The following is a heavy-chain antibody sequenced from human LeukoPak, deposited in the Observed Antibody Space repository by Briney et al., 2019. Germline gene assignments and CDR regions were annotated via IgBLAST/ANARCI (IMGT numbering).Heavy chain of an antibody. V-gene: IGHV4-39*07. CDR3: ARDSRSSWYSY. Sequence: PSENLSLTCTVSGGSISSSSYYWGWIRQPPGKGLEWIGSIYYSGSTYYNPSLKSRVTISVDTSKNQFSLKLSSVTAADTAVYYCARDSRSSWYSYWGQGTLVTVSS. J-gene: IGHJ4*02. D-gene: IGHD6-13*01. CDR2: IYYSGST. CDR1: GGSISSSSYY.